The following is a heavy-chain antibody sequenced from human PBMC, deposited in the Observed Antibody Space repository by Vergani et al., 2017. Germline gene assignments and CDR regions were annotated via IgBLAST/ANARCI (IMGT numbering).Heavy chain of an antibody. D-gene: IGHD6-25*01. CDR3: AKLVATGKDLFDY. CDR2: ISSSGGST. CDR1: GFTFSSYS. Sequence: EVQLVESGGGLVQPGGSLRLSCAASGFTFSSYSMNWVRQAPGQGLEWVSYISSSGGSTYYADSVKGRFTISRDNSKNTLYLQMNSLIAEDTAVYYCAKLVATGKDLFDYWGQGTLVTVSS. J-gene: IGHJ4*02. V-gene: IGHV3-23*04.